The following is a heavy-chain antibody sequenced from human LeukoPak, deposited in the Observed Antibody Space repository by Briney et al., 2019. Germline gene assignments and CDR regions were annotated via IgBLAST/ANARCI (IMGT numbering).Heavy chain of an antibody. J-gene: IGHJ6*02. D-gene: IGHD6-13*01. CDR3: ARGPGVAAAMGPPYYYYYYGMDV. CDR2: INHSGST. V-gene: IGHV4-34*01. CDR1: GGSFSGYY. Sequence: SETLSLTCAVYGGSFSGYYWSWIRQPPGKGLEWIGEINHSGSTNYNPSLKSRVTISVDTSKNQFSLKLSSVTAADTAVYYCARGPGVAAAMGPPYYYYYYGMDVWGQGTTVTVSS.